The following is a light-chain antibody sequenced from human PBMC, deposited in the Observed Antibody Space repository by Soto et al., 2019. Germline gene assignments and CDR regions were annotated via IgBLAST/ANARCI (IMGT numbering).Light chain of an antibody. J-gene: IGLJ2*01. CDR2: DVS. CDR3: FSYAGTYTPVV. V-gene: IGLV2-11*01. Sequence: QSALTQPRSVSGSPGQSVTISCSGTSSDVGGYDYVSWYQQSPDKAPKLMIFDVSERPAGVPDRFAGSKSGNTASLTISGLQAEDEADYYCFSYAGTYTPVVFGGGTKVTVL. CDR1: SSDVGGYDY.